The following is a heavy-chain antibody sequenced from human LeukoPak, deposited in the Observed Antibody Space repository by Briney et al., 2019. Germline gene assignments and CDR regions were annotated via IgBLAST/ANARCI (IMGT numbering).Heavy chain of an antibody. J-gene: IGHJ5*02. V-gene: IGHV5-51*01. Sequence: GESLKISCATSGYRFTNYRIGWVRQMPGKGLEFMGIINPGDSDTRYSPSFQGQVTISADKSFSTAYLQLNSLKASDTAMYYCARHATTGFIVNRFDPWGQGTLVTVFS. CDR3: ARHATTGFIVNRFDP. D-gene: IGHD1-26*01. CDR2: INPGDSDT. CDR1: GYRFTNYR.